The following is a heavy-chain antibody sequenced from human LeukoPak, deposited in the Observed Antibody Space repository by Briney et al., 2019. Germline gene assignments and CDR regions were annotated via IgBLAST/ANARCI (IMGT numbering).Heavy chain of an antibody. D-gene: IGHD6-19*01. J-gene: IGHJ4*02. Sequence: PSETLSLTCTVSGGSISSYYWSWIRQPPGKGLERIGYIYYSGSTNYNPSLKSRVTISVDTSKNQFSLKLSSVTAADTAVYYCARSEYSSGHHHDYWGQGTLVTVSS. CDR2: IYYSGST. V-gene: IGHV4-59*12. CDR1: GGSISSYY. CDR3: ARSEYSSGHHHDY.